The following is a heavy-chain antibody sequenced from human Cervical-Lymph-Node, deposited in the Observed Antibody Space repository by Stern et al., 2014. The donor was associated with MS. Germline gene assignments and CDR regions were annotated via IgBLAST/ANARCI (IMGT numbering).Heavy chain of an antibody. CDR1: GHPLSELA. J-gene: IGHJ4*02. V-gene: IGHV1-24*01. Sequence: QVQLVESGAEVKKPGASVTVSCNVAGHPLSELAMHWLRQRPTPGHEWRGQFDPEDGETGYAQQSQARLSMTEDTSTGTAYMTLTALKSEDTAVYYCAKDRVVKWGPGTLVTVSS. CDR2: FDPEDGET. CDR3: AKDRVVK. D-gene: IGHD3-10*01.